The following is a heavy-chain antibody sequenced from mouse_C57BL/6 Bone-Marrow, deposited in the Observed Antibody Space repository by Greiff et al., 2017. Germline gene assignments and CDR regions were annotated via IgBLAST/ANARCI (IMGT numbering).Heavy chain of an antibody. J-gene: IGHJ3*01. V-gene: IGHV1-50*01. CDR1: GYTFTSYW. Sequence: VQLQQPGAELVKPGASVKLSCKASGYTFTSYWMQWVKQRPGQGLEWIGEIDPSDSYTNYNQKFKGKATLTVDTSSSTAYMQLSSLTSEDSAVYYCAREDYYCGSGAWFAYWGQGTLVTVSA. D-gene: IGHD1-1*01. CDR2: IDPSDSYT. CDR3: AREDYYCGSGAWFAY.